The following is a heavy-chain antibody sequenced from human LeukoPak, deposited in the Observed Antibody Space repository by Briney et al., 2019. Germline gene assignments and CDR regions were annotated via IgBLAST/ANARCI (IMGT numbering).Heavy chain of an antibody. CDR3: ASYVGYYYYYGMDV. CDR1: GYTFTSYD. D-gene: IGHD3-16*01. Sequence: ASVKVSCKCSGYTFTSYDINWVRQATGQGLEWMGWMNPNSGNTGYVQKFQGRVTMTRNNSISTAYMELTSLRSEDTAVYYCASYVGYYYYYGMDVWGQGTTVTVSS. V-gene: IGHV1-8*01. CDR2: MNPNSGNT. J-gene: IGHJ6*02.